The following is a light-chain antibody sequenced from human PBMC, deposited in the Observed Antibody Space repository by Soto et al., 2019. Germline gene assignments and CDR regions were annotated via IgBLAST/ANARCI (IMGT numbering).Light chain of an antibody. CDR3: QVWDSSSDHYV. J-gene: IGLJ1*01. Sequence: SYELTQPPSVSVAPGQTVRFTCGGNTIGSKSVPWYQRRPGQAPVLVVYDDSDRPSGIPERFSGSNSGNTATLTISRVEAGDEADYYCQVWDSSSDHYVFGTGTKLTVL. V-gene: IGLV3-21*02. CDR2: DDS. CDR1: TIGSKS.